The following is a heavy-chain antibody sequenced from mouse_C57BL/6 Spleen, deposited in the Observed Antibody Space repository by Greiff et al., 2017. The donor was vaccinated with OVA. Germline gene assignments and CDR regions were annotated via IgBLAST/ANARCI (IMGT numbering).Heavy chain of an antibody. V-gene: IGHV3-6*01. CDR3: ASRYYYGSSYGWYFDV. CDR1: GYSITSGYY. Sequence: VQLKESGPGLVKPSQSLSLTCSVTGYSITSGYYWNWIRQFPGNKLEWMGYISYDGSNNYNPSLKNRISITRDTSKNQFFLKLNSVTTEDTATYYCASRYYYGSSYGWYFDVWGTGTTVTVSS. J-gene: IGHJ1*03. D-gene: IGHD1-1*01. CDR2: ISYDGSN.